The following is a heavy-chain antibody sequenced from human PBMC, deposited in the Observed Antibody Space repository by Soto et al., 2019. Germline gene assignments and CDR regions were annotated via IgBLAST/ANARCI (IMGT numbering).Heavy chain of an antibody. D-gene: IGHD2-15*01. CDR3: AREPRYCRGGSCSITGDAYDI. V-gene: IGHV3-66*01. CDR2: ISNRGDT. Sequence: GGSPRISCPTPGFHVPDTYVNWVRQAPGEGLELVSVISNRGDTHYADSVRGRFSLSRDISDNTLHLQMNNLRVEDTAVYYCAREPRYCRGGSCSITGDAYDIWGQGTMVTVSS. J-gene: IGHJ3*02. CDR1: GFHVPDTY.